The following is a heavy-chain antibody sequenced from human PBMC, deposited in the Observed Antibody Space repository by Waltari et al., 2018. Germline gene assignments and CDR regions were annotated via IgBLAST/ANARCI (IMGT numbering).Heavy chain of an antibody. V-gene: IGHV1-24*01. CDR1: GYTLTELS. J-gene: IGHJ5*02. CDR2: FDPEDGET. Sequence: QVQLVQSGAEVKQPGASVKVSCKVSGYTLTELSMHWVRQAPGKGLEWMGGFDPEDGETIYAQKFQGRVTMTEDTSTDTAHMELSSLRSEDTAVYYCATSEGERSSSKDHNWFDPWGQGTLVTVSS. CDR3: ATSEGERSSSKDHNWFDP. D-gene: IGHD6-6*01.